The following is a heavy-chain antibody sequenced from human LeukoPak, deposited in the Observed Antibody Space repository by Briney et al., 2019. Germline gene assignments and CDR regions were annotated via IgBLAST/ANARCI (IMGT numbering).Heavy chain of an antibody. CDR3: VRDLVATIDHYYYGMDV. Sequence: SETLSLTCTVSGDSISSYYWSWIRQPPGKGLEWIGCIYNSERTNYNPSLKSRVTISVDTSKNQLSLKLSSVTAADTAVYFCVRDLVATIDHYYYGMDVWGQGTTVTVSS. CDR1: GDSISSYY. V-gene: IGHV4-59*01. D-gene: IGHD5-12*01. CDR2: IYNSERT. J-gene: IGHJ6*02.